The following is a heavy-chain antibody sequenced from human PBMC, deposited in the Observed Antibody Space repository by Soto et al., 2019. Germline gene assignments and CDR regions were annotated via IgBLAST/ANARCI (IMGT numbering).Heavy chain of an antibody. CDR1: GGTFSSYS. V-gene: IGHV1-69*05. CDR2: IIPIFGTA. J-gene: IGHJ3*02. Sequence: GASVKVSSKASGGTFSSYSIGWVRQSPGQGLEWMGGIIPIFGTANYAQKFQGRVTMTRDTSTSTVYMELSSLRSEDTAVYYCASTVPRTDVQTTLNHLPRAFDIWGQGTMVTVSS. CDR3: ASTVPRTDVQTTLNHLPRAFDI. D-gene: IGHD4-17*01.